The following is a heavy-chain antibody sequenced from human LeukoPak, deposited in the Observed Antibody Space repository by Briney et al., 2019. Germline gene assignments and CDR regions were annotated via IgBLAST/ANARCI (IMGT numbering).Heavy chain of an antibody. CDR3: ARVVWGRLTYYFDY. CDR2: ISTSSSYI. Sequence: GGSLRLSCAASGFTFSSYSMKWVRQAPGQGLEWVSSISTSSSYIYYADSVKGRVTIFRDNAKNSLYLQMNSLRAEDTAVYYCARVVWGRLTYYFDYWGQGTLVTVSS. CDR1: GFTFSSYS. V-gene: IGHV3-21*01. J-gene: IGHJ4*02. D-gene: IGHD3-16*01.